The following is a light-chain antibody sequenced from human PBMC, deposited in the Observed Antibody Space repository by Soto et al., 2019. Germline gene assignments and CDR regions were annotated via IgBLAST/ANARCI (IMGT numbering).Light chain of an antibody. Sequence: ELVLTQSPGTLSLSPGERATLSCRASQSVSSSYLAWYRQTPGQAPRLLIYGASSRATGIPDRFSGSGSGTDFTLIISRLEPEDFAVYYCQQYGSSPTFGQGTRPEIK. V-gene: IGKV3-20*01. J-gene: IGKJ5*01. CDR3: QQYGSSPT. CDR2: GAS. CDR1: QSVSSSY.